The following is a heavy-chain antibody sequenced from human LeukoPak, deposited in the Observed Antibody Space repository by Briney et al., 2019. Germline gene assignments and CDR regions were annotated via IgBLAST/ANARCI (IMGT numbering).Heavy chain of an antibody. J-gene: IGHJ4*02. CDR1: GYTFTGYY. CDR3: ARGGMVRDPFDY. D-gene: IGHD3-10*01. Sequence: GASAKVSCKASGYTFTGYYMHWVRQAPGQGLEWMGWINTYNGNTNQAQKLQGRVTMTRDTSTSTAYMELRSLRSDDTAVYYCARGGMVRDPFDYWGQGTLVTVSS. CDR2: INTYNGNT. V-gene: IGHV1/OR15-2*02.